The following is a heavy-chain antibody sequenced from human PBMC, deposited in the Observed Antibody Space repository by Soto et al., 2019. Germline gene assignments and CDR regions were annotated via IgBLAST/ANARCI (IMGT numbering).Heavy chain of an antibody. Sequence: KTGGSLRLSCAASGSTFNNAWMNWVRQAPGKGLEWVARIKSITDGGTTDYAAPVKGRFTISRDDSKNTLYLQMSSLKTEDTAIYYCTTDFLPSSPRSFGMDVWGQGTTVTVSS. CDR1: GSTFNNAW. J-gene: IGHJ6*02. CDR2: IKSITDGGTT. CDR3: TTDFLPSSPRSFGMDV. V-gene: IGHV3-15*01.